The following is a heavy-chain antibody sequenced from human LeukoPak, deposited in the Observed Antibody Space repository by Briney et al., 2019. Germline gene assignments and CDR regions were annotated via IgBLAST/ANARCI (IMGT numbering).Heavy chain of an antibody. Sequence: PSETLSLTCNVSGVSISSSGYYWGWVRQPPGKGLEWIATIFYSGSSYYNPSLKSRVTISVDTSKNQFSLKLSSVTAADTAVFYCARHRGVGDLQQYYFDYWCQGTLVTVSS. D-gene: IGHD4-17*01. CDR2: IFYSGSS. CDR1: GVSISSSGYY. V-gene: IGHV4-39*01. J-gene: IGHJ4*02. CDR3: ARHRGVGDLQQYYFDY.